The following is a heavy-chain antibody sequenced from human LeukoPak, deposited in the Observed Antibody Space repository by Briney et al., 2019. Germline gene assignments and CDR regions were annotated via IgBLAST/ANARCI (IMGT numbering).Heavy chain of an antibody. D-gene: IGHD1-26*01. CDR3: ARDPGGSYYAGEFDY. CDR1: GFIFSSYW. Sequence: GGSLRLSCAASGFIFSSYWMHWVRHAPGKGLVWVSRINSDGSSTIYADSVKGRFTISRDNAKNTLYLQMNSLRAEDTAVYYCARDPGGSYYAGEFDYWGQGTLVTVSS. V-gene: IGHV3-74*01. J-gene: IGHJ4*02. CDR2: INSDGSST.